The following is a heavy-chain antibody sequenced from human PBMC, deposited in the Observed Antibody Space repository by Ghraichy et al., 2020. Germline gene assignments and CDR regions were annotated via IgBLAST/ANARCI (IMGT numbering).Heavy chain of an antibody. D-gene: IGHD1-26*01. V-gene: IGHV3-43*01. CDR1: GFTFDDYT. Sequence: GGSLRLSCAASGFTFDDYTMHWVRQAPGKGLEWVSLISWDGGSTYYADSVKGRFTISRDNSKNSLYLQMNSLRTGDTALYYCAKAGGSYLNLFVRYFDYWGQGTLVTVSS. CDR3: AKAGGSYLNLFVRYFDY. CDR2: ISWDGGST. J-gene: IGHJ4*02.